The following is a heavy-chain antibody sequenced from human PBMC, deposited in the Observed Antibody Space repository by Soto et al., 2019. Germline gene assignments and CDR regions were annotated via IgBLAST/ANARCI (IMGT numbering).Heavy chain of an antibody. J-gene: IGHJ4*02. CDR1: GFSFSTSS. Sequence: PGGSLSLSCAASGFSFSTSSMAWVRQPPGKGLEWVSAISPSASDTLYADSVKGRLTISRDNSQNTLFLQMTSLRADDTAVYYCAKGGYTFAYEWGQGALVTVS. CDR2: ISPSASDT. D-gene: IGHD5-18*01. V-gene: IGHV3-23*01. CDR3: AKGGYTFAYE.